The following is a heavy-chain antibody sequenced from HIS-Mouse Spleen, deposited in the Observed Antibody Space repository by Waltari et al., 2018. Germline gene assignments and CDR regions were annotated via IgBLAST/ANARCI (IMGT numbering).Heavy chain of an antibody. Sequence: QVQLVESGGGVFQPGWSRRFSCAASGCTFVSYGLHWVRQAPGKGLEWVAVISNDGSNKYEADSGKGRFTISRDNSKNTLYLQMNSLRAEDTAVYYCAKASSGWLDYWGQGTLVTVSS. J-gene: IGHJ4*02. CDR1: GCTFVSYG. CDR2: ISNDGSNK. CDR3: AKASSGWLDY. D-gene: IGHD6-19*01. V-gene: IGHV3-30*06.